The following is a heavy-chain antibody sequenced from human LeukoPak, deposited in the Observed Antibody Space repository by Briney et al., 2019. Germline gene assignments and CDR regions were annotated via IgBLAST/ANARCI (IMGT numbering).Heavy chain of an antibody. J-gene: IGHJ4*02. CDR2: ISSSSSYI. D-gene: IGHD6-19*01. V-gene: IGHV3-21*01. CDR1: GFTFSSYS. Sequence: GGSLRLSCAASGFTFSSYSLNWVRQALGKGLEWVSSISSSSSYIYYSDSVKGRFTISRDNAKNSLYLQMNSLRAEDTAVYYCARDSSGSRDYWGQGTLVTVSS. CDR3: ARDSSGSRDY.